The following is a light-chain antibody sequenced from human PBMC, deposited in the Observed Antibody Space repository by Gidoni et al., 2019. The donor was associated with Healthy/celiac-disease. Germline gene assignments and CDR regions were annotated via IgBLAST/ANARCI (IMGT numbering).Light chain of an antibody. CDR2: EGS. Sequence: QSALTQPASVSGSPGPSITISCTGTSSDVGSYNLVSWYQQHPGKAPKLMIYEGSKRPSGVSNRFSGSKSGNTASLTISGLQAEDEADYYCCSYAGSSTPYVFGTGTKVTVL. CDR1: SSDVGSYNL. CDR3: CSYAGSSTPYV. J-gene: IGLJ1*01. V-gene: IGLV2-23*01.